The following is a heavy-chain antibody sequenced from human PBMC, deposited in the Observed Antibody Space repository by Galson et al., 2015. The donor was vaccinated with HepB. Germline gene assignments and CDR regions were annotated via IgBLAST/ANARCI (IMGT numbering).Heavy chain of an antibody. V-gene: IGHV1-2*06. CDR2: INPNSGGT. CDR1: GYTFTGYY. Sequence: SVKVSCKASGYTFTGYYMHWVRQAPGQGLEWMGRINPNSGGTNYAQKFQGRVTMTRDTSIGTAYMELSRLRSDDTAVYYCARGTMTTVTTGWFDPWGQGTLVTVSS. J-gene: IGHJ5*02. D-gene: IGHD4-17*01. CDR3: ARGTMTTVTTGWFDP.